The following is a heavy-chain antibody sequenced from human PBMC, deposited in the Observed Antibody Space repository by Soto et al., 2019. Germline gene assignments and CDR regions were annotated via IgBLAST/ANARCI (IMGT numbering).Heavy chain of an antibody. J-gene: IGHJ4*02. V-gene: IGHV1-2*02. CDR3: ARGPQPTTSFDY. CDR2: INPNSGVT. CDR1: GYTFTDSY. D-gene: IGHD1-1*01. Sequence: GASVKVSCKASGYTFTDSYIHWVRQAPGQGLEWMGWINPNSGVTNYAQKFQGRVTITRDTSISTAYMELSRLTSDDAAVYSCARGPQPTTSFDYWGQGTLVTVSS.